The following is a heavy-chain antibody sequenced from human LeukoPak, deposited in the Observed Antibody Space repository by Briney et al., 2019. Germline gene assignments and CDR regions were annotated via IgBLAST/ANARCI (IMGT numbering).Heavy chain of an antibody. D-gene: IGHD2-21*01. CDR2: IWYDGSKE. J-gene: IGHJ4*02. V-gene: IGHV3-33*01. CDR1: GFTFSSYG. Sequence: GGSLRLSCAASGFTFSSYGMHWVRQAPGKGLEWVAVIWYDGSKEYYADSVKGRFTISRDDSKNTVYLQMNSLRAEDTAVYYCARDLWGSYDNWGQGTLVTVSS. CDR3: ARDLWGSYDN.